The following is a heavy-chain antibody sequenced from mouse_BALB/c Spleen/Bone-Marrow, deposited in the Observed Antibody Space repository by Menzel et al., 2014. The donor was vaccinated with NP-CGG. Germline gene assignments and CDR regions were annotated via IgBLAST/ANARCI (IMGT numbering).Heavy chain of an antibody. V-gene: IGHV5-4*02. J-gene: IGHJ4*01. CDR1: GFTFSDYY. D-gene: IGHD2-14*01. Sequence: EVKLMESGGGLVKPGGSLKLSCAASGFTFSDYYMYWVRQTPDRRPEWVATISDGGDYTDYPDNVKGRFTISRDNAKNTLYLQMSSLKSEDTAMYYCARTYRPYALDYWGQGTSVTVSS. CDR2: ISDGGDYT. CDR3: ARTYRPYALDY.